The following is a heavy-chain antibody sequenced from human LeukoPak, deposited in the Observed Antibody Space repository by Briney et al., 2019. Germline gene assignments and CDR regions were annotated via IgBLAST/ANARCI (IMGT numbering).Heavy chain of an antibody. D-gene: IGHD3-22*01. V-gene: IGHV4-39*01. CDR1: GGSISSSIYY. Sequence: SETLSLTCTVSGGSISSSIYYWGWIRQPPGKGLEWIGSIYYSGSTYYNPSLKSRVTISVDTSKNQFSLRLSSVTAADTAVYYCVLRNYYDSSGPLFDYWGQGTLVTVSS. J-gene: IGHJ4*02. CDR2: IYYSGST. CDR3: VLRNYYDSSGPLFDY.